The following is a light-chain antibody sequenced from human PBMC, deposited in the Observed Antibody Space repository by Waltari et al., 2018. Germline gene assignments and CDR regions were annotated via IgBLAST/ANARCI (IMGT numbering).Light chain of an antibody. V-gene: IGLV1-40*01. CDR2: GIN. CDR1: SSNIGAGYD. CDR3: QSSDSTLYGVV. J-gene: IGLJ2*01. Sequence: QSVLTPPPSVSGAPGQRVTISCTGSSSNIGAGYDVNWYQLLPGTAPNLLIDGINNRPSGVPDRFSGSRSATSASLAISGLQAEDEAYYYCQSSDSTLYGVVFGGGTKLTVL.